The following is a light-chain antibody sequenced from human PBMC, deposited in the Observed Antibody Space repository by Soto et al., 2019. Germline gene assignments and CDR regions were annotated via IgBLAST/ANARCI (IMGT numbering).Light chain of an antibody. J-gene: IGLJ2*01. CDR2: GVT. V-gene: IGLV2-14*03. CDR1: ASDIGGYDY. Sequence: QSALTQPASVSGSPGQSITISCTGTASDIGGYDYVSWYQQHPGKVPKLIIYGVTNRPSGVSGRFSGSKSANTVSLTISDLQAEDEADYNCTSFTTTSALKLFGGGTKLTVL. CDR3: TSFTTTSALKL.